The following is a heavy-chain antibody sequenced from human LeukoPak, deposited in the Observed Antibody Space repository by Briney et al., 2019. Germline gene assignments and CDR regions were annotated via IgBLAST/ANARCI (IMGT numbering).Heavy chain of an antibody. CDR2: IYYSGST. CDR1: GGSINSYY. J-gene: IGHJ4*02. Sequence: SETLSLTCTVSGGSINSYYWSWIRQPPGKGLQWIGYIYYSGSTNYNPSLKSRVTISVDTSKNQFSLKLSSVTAADTAVYYCARDYAGNYYFDYWGQGTLVTVSS. CDR3: ARDYAGNYYFDY. D-gene: IGHD1-14*01. V-gene: IGHV4-59*13.